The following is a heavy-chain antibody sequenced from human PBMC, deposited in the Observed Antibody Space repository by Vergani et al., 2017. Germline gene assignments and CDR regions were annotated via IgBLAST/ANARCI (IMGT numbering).Heavy chain of an antibody. CDR1: GFSLSTSGMS. J-gene: IGHJ5*02. Sequence: QVTLRESGPALVKPTQTLTLTCTFSGFSLSTSGMSVSWIRQPPGKALEWLARIDWDDDKYYSTSLKTRLTISKDTAKNQVFLTMNNMDPVDTATYYCARYRFGEGTNWFDPWGQGTLVTVSS. D-gene: IGHD3-10*01. V-gene: IGHV2-70*15. CDR2: IDWDDDK. CDR3: ARYRFGEGTNWFDP.